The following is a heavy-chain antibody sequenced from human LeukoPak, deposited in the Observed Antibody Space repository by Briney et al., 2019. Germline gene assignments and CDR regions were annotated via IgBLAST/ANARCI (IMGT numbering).Heavy chain of an antibody. J-gene: IGHJ4*02. CDR2: IKYDGSST. CDR1: GLTVSGHW. V-gene: IGHV3-74*01. Sequence: GGSLRLSCVASGLTVSGHWMHWVRQAPGKGLVWVSRIKYDGSSTSYADSVKGRFTISRDDAKTTLFLQMHSLRVEDTAVYYCARRDYFDYWGQGTLVTVSS. CDR3: ARRDYFDY.